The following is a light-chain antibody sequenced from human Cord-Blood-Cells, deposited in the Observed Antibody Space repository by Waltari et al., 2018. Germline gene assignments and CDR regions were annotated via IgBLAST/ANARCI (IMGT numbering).Light chain of an antibody. CDR3: MQALQTPPFT. CDR2: LGS. V-gene: IGKV2-28*01. Sequence: DIVMTQSPLPLPVAPGEPASISCRSSQGLLHSNGYNYLDWYLQKPGQSPQLLIYLGSNRASGVPDRFSGSGSGTDFTLKISRVEAEDVGVYYCMQALQTPPFTFGPGTKVDIK. CDR1: QGLLHSNGYNY. J-gene: IGKJ3*01.